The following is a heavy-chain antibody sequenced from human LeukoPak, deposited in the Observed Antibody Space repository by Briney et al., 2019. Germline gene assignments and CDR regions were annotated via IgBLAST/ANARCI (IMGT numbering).Heavy chain of an antibody. J-gene: IGHJ4*02. CDR1: GFAFSYAW. CDR3: NVFWDAYNHHY. V-gene: IGHV3-15*01. D-gene: IGHD5-24*01. CDR2: IRSKTDGGTT. Sequence: GESLRLSCAASGFAFSYAWVNWVPQAPGKGLEWVGRIRSKTDGGTTDYAGPMKGRFAMSRDDSKNTLDLQMSSLKTEDTGVYYCNVFWDAYNHHYWGQGTLVTVSS.